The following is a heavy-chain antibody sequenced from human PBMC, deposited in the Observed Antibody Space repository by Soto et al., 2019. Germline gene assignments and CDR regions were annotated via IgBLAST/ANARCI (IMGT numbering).Heavy chain of an antibody. Sequence: EVQLLDSGGGLVQPGGSLRLSCAASGFTFSTYAMSWVRQAPGKGLEWVSLISGSGVSTYYADSVKGRFTISRDNSKNTLYLQMISMRDEDTAIYYCAKDIRGEGSSRYWGQGTLVTVSS. CDR2: ISGSGVST. J-gene: IGHJ4*02. CDR1: GFTFSTYA. CDR3: AKDIRGEGSSRY. D-gene: IGHD6-13*01. V-gene: IGHV3-23*01.